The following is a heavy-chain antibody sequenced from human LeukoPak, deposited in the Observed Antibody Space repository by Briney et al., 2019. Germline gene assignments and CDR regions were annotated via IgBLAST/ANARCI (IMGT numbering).Heavy chain of an antibody. Sequence: ASVKVSCKASGYTFTGYYMHWVRQAPGQGLEWMGWINPNSGGTNYAQKLQGRVTMTTDTSTSTAYMELRSLRSDDTAVYYCASLRVRGVTPLSMDVWGQGTTVTVSS. CDR2: INPNSGGT. CDR1: GYTFTGYY. J-gene: IGHJ6*02. V-gene: IGHV1-2*02. D-gene: IGHD3-10*01. CDR3: ASLRVRGVTPLSMDV.